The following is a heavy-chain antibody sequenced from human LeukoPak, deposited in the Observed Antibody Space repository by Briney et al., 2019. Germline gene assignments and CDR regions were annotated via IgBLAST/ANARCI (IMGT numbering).Heavy chain of an antibody. CDR3: AREKAGIAARPWWFDP. J-gene: IGHJ5*02. V-gene: IGHV4-59*12. CDR2: IYYSGST. D-gene: IGHD6-6*01. Sequence: PSETLSLTCTVSGASISSYYWSWIRQPPGKGLEWIGYIYYSGSTNYNPSLKSRVTISVATSKNQFSLKLSSVTAADTAVYYCAREKAGIAARPWWFDPWGQGTLVTVSS. CDR1: GASISSYY.